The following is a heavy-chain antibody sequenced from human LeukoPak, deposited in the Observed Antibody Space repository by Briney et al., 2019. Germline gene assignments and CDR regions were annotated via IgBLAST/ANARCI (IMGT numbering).Heavy chain of an antibody. Sequence: GGSLRLSCEGSGFTFSSYSMIWVRQAPGKGLEWVSSIRGDSTETRHADSLMGRFTISRDNAKKSLYLQMNSLRAEDTAVYYCARGHFGVVLDYWGQGTLVTVSS. D-gene: IGHD3-3*01. CDR1: GFTFSSYS. J-gene: IGHJ4*02. CDR3: ARGHFGVVLDY. CDR2: IRGDSTET. V-gene: IGHV3-21*01.